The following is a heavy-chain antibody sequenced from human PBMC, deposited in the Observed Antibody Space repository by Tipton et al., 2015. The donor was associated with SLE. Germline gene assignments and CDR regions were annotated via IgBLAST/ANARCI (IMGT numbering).Heavy chain of an antibody. V-gene: IGHV4-4*07. J-gene: IGHJ4*02. CDR2: VYSSGST. CDR3: ARGGGSYYDY. Sequence: TLSLTCTVSGGSISSYYWSWIRQPAGKGLEWIGRVYSSGSTIYNPSIKSRITLSLDTSKNQFSLRVNSATAADTAGYYCARGGGSYYDYWGQGTLVTVSS. D-gene: IGHD1-26*01. CDR1: GGSISSYY.